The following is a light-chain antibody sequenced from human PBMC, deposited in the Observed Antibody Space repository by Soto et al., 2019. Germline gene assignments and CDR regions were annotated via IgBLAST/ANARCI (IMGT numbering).Light chain of an antibody. Sequence: IVFTQSPGTLSLSPGERATLSCSPSQRVSNTYLAWYQQKPGKAPRFLIYATSTRATGIPARFSGTGSGTDFTLTVSSLQSEDFAVYYCQQYDNCPQTFGQGTKVDIK. J-gene: IGKJ1*01. CDR2: ATS. CDR3: QQYDNCPQT. CDR1: QRVSNTY. V-gene: IGKV3-15*01.